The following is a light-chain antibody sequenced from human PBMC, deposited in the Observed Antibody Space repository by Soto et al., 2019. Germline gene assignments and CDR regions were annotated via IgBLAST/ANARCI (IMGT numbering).Light chain of an antibody. Sequence: AIRMTQSPSSLSASTGDRVTITFRASQGISSYLAWYQQKPGKAPKLLIYAASTLQSGVPSRFSGSGSGTDFTLTISCLQSEDFATYYCQQYYSYPHTFGPGTKVDI. CDR3: QQYYSYPHT. J-gene: IGKJ3*01. V-gene: IGKV1-8*01. CDR1: QGISSY. CDR2: AAS.